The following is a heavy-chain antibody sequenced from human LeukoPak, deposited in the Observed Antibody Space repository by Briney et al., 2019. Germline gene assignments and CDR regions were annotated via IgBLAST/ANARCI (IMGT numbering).Heavy chain of an antibody. CDR3: AKGKWESYYFDY. CDR1: GFTFSSYS. D-gene: IGHD1-26*01. Sequence: GGSLRLSCAASGFTFSSYSMNWVRQAPGKGLEWVSSISSSSSYIYYADSVKGRFTISRDNAKNSLYLQMNSLRAEDTAVYYCAKGKWESYYFDYWGQGTLVTVSS. CDR2: ISSSSSYI. J-gene: IGHJ4*02. V-gene: IGHV3-21*04.